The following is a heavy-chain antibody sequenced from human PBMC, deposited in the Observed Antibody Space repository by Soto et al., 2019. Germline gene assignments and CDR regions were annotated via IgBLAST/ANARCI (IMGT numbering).Heavy chain of an antibody. D-gene: IGHD3-22*01. CDR3: AKGAYYDSSGYYCYYYKYGMDV. CDR2: ISGIDGRT. CDR1: GFTFSTYD. Sequence: GGSLRISCAASGFTFSTYDMTWVRQAPGKGLKRVSAISGIDGRTYYADNVKGWFTISRDNSNKTLYLHMNSLRVEDRAVYYCAKGAYYDSSGYYCYYYKYGMDVWGQGTTVTVSS. V-gene: IGHV3-23*01. J-gene: IGHJ6*02.